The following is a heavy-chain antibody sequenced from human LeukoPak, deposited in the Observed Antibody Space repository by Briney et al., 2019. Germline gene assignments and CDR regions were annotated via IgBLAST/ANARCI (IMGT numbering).Heavy chain of an antibody. Sequence: SETLSLTCTVSGYSISSGYYWGWIRQPPGKGLEWIGSIYHSGSTYYNPSLKSRVTISVDTSKNQFSLKLSSVTAADTAVYYCARDLYGSGPYNWFDPWGQGTLVTVSS. CDR1: GYSISSGYY. CDR3: ARDLYGSGPYNWFDP. V-gene: IGHV4-38-2*02. CDR2: IYHSGST. J-gene: IGHJ5*02. D-gene: IGHD3-10*01.